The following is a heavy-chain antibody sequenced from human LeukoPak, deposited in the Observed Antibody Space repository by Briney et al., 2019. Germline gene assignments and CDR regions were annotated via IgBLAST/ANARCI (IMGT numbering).Heavy chain of an antibody. Sequence: PSETLSLTCTVSGGSASSGSYYWSWIRQPPGKGLEWIGYIYYSGSTNYNPSLKSRVTISVDTSKNQFSLKLSSVTAADTAVYYCARVDYFSALDYWGQGTLVTVSS. J-gene: IGHJ4*02. CDR3: ARVDYFSALDY. D-gene: IGHD3-3*01. V-gene: IGHV4-61*01. CDR1: GGSASSGSYY. CDR2: IYYSGST.